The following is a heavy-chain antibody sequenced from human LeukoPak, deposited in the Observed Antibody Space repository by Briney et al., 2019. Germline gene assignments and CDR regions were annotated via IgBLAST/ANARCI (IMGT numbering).Heavy chain of an antibody. CDR1: GGSISSYY. D-gene: IGHD6-13*01. Sequence: SETLSLTCTVSGGSISSYYWSWIRQPPGKGLEWIGYIYYSGSTNYNPSLKSRVTISVDTSKNQFSLKLSSVTAADTAVYYCARGRVVGYSSSPYNWFDPWGRGTLVTVSS. CDR2: IYYSGST. CDR3: ARGRVVGYSSSPYNWFDP. J-gene: IGHJ5*02. V-gene: IGHV4-59*01.